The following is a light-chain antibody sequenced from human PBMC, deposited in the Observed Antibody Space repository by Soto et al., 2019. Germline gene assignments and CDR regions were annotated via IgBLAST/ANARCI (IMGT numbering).Light chain of an antibody. Sequence: DVVMTQSPDSLAVSLGERATINCKSSQSVLHSSNNENSVAWYQQKAGQRPKLLIYRASIRESGVPDRFSGSGSGTDFTLTISSLQAEDVAVYYCQKNYTGIAFGQGTRLEIK. V-gene: IGKV4-1*01. J-gene: IGKJ5*01. CDR3: QKNYTGIA. CDR1: QSVLHSSNNENS. CDR2: RAS.